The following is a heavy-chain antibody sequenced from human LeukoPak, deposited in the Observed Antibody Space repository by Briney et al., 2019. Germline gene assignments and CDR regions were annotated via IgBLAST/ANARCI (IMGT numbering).Heavy chain of an antibody. CDR2: INHSGST. Sequence: SETLSLTCAVYGGSFSGYYWSWIRQPPGKGLEWIGEINHSGSTNYNPSLKSRVTISVDTSKNQFSLKLSSVTAADTAVYYCARGPRVLVIITPHACDIWGQGTVVTVSS. J-gene: IGHJ3*02. V-gene: IGHV4-34*01. D-gene: IGHD3-9*01. CDR3: ARGPRVLVIITPHACDI. CDR1: GGSFSGYY.